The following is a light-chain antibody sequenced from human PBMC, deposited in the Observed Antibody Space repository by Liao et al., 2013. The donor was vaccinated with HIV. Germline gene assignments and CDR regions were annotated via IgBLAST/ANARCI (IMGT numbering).Light chain of an antibody. Sequence: SYELSQPPSVSVAPGETATMTCGGNNIGNKNVHWYQQKPGQAPVLVTYSDTERPSGIPERFSGSNSGNTATLSISRVEAGDEADYYCHVWDNSGDQQVFGGGTKLTVL. V-gene: IGLV3-21*04. CDR1: NIGNKN. CDR3: HVWDNSGDQQV. CDR2: SDT. J-gene: IGLJ3*02.